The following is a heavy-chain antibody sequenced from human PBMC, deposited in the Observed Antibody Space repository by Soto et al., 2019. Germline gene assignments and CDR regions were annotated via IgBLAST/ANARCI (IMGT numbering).Heavy chain of an antibody. J-gene: IGHJ6*02. CDR2: IWYDGSNK. D-gene: IGHD6-13*01. Sequence: LRLSCAASGFTFSSYGMHWVRQAPGKGLEWVAVIWYDGSNKYYADSVKGRFTISRDNSKNTLYLQMSSLRAEDTAVYYCARGGSSWYYYYYGMDVWGQGTTVTVSS. CDR3: ARGGSSWYYYYYGMDV. CDR1: GFTFSSYG. V-gene: IGHV3-33*01.